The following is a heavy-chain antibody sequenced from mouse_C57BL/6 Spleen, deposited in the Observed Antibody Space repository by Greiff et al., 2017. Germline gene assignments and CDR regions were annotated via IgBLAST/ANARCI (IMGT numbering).Heavy chain of an antibody. CDR1: GYTFTSYT. CDR3: ARSPTVDYAMDY. J-gene: IGHJ4*01. V-gene: IGHV1-4*01. Sequence: QVQLKESGAELARPGASVKMSCKASGYTFTSYTMHWVKQRPGQGLEWIGYINPSSGYTKYNQKFKDKATLTADKSSSTAYMQLSSLTSEDSAVYYCARSPTVDYAMDYWGQGTSVTVSS. CDR2: INPSSGYT. D-gene: IGHD1-1*01.